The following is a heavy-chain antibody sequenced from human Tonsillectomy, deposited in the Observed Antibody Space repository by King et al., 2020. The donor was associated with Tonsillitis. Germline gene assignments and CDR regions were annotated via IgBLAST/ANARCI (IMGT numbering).Heavy chain of an antibody. CDR2: IYNVGGA. Sequence: VQLVESGGALFRPGGSRRLSFPAPGFNVGAWYMTWVRQAPGKGLEWLSVIYNVGGAYYAASGKGRFTISRDNSKNTVHLQMNSLTVEDTAVYYCAGDCCTGSRADHWGQGVLVSVSS. CDR3: AGDCCTGSRADH. D-gene: IGHD2-8*02. V-gene: IGHV3-66*01. J-gene: IGHJ4*02. CDR1: GFNVGAWY.